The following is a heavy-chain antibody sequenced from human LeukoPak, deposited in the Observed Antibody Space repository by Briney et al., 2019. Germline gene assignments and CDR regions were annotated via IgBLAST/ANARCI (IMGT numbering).Heavy chain of an antibody. CDR2: ISYDGGNK. J-gene: IGHJ4*02. CDR3: ARSLIAVAGTIDD. D-gene: IGHD6-19*01. V-gene: IGHV3-30*04. Sequence: PGRSLRLSCAASGFNFSTYALHWFRQAPGKGLEWVAVISYDGGNKYYANSVKGRFTISRDNSKNTLYLQMNSLRLEDTAVYYCARSLIAVAGTIDDWGQGALLTVSS. CDR1: GFNFSTYA.